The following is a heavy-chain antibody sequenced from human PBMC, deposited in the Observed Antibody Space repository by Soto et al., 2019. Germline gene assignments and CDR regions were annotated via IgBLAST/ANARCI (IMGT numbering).Heavy chain of an antibody. D-gene: IGHD1-20*01. V-gene: IGHV4-4*02. Sequence: SETLSLTCAVSGDSISSGNWWSWVRQPPGKGLEWIGYIYYSGITNYNPSLKSRVTISVDTSKNQFSLKLSSVTAADTAVYYCARYKSNYYYGMDVWGQGTTVTVSS. CDR1: GDSISSGNW. CDR2: IYYSGIT. J-gene: IGHJ6*02. CDR3: ARYKSNYYYGMDV.